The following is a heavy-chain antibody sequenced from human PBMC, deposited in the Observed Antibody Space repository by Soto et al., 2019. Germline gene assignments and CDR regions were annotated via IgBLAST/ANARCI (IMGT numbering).Heavy chain of an antibody. J-gene: IGHJ3*02. CDR2: IFTGDSDT. CDR1: GYNFANYW. CDR3: GDAYTTAPDAFYX. V-gene: IGHV5-51*01. D-gene: IGHD1-1*01. Sequence: GESLKISCKGSGYNFANYWIGWVRQMPGKGLEWMGMIFTGDSDTKNSPSLQGQITMSVDKSDSSAYLQWRSLNASDTAMYDCGDAYTTAPDAFYXWGQGTMVTVS.